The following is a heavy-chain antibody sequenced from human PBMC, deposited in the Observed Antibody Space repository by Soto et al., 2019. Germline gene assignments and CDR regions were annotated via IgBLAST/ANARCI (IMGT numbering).Heavy chain of an antibody. D-gene: IGHD3-22*01. CDR1: GDSTSSSTYY. CDR3: ARQPYDSSDYFDY. J-gene: IGHJ4*02. Sequence: SETLSLTCTVSGDSTSSSTYYWGWIRQPPGKGLEWIGSIYYSGTTYYNPSLESRVTISVDTSRIHFSLKLISVAAADTAVYFCARQPYDSSDYFDYWGQGTLVTVSS. CDR2: IYYSGTT. V-gene: IGHV4-39*01.